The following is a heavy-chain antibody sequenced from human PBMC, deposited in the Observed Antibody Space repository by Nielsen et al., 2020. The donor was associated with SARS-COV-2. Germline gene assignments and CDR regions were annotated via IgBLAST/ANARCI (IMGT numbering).Heavy chain of an antibody. D-gene: IGHD6-19*01. CDR2: IHYTAST. CDR1: SGSISGFY. J-gene: IGHJ4*02. Sequence: SETLSLTCTVSSGSISGFYWTWIRQPPGRGLEWIGRIHYTASTIYSDSLKSRLRMSVDRTKNQFSLTLSSVTAADTAVYYCARVASNDWAYYFDYWGQGALVTVSS. CDR3: ARVASNDWAYYFDY. V-gene: IGHV4-59*01.